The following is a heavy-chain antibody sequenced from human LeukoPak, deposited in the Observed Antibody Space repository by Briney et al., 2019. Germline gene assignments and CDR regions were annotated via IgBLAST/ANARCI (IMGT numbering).Heavy chain of an antibody. D-gene: IGHD1-26*01. J-gene: IGHJ3*02. CDR3: ARVGVVGATWGMEAFDI. Sequence: ASVKVSCKASGYTFTGYYMHWVRQAPGQGLEWMGWINPNSGGTNYAQKFQGRVTLTRDTSISTAYMELSRLRSDDTAVYYCARVGVVGATWGMEAFDIWGQGTMVTVSS. V-gene: IGHV1-2*02. CDR1: GYTFTGYY. CDR2: INPNSGGT.